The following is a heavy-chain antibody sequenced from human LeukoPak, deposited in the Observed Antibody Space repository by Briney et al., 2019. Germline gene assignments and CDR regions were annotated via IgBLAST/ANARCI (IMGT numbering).Heavy chain of an antibody. J-gene: IGHJ4*02. CDR3: AKALYYYGSGSYYADY. CDR1: GFTFSSYA. Sequence: GGSLRLSCAASGFTFSSYAMSWVRQAPGKGLEWVSAISGSGGSTYYADSVKGRFTISRDNSKNTLYLQMNSLRAEDTAVYYCAKALYYYGSGSYYADYWGQGTLVTVSS. V-gene: IGHV3-23*01. CDR2: ISGSGGST. D-gene: IGHD3-10*01.